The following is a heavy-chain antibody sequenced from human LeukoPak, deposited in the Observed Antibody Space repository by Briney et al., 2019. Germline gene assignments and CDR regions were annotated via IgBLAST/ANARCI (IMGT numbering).Heavy chain of an antibody. D-gene: IGHD3-22*01. CDR1: GGSISTYY. CDR2: IYHSGST. CDR3: ATLGEYYDSSGYYYN. V-gene: IGHV4-59*01. Sequence: SETLSLTCTVSGGSISTYYWNWIRQPPGKGLEWIGYIYHSGSTNYNPSLQSRVTISVDTSKNQFSLNLNSVTAADTAVYYCATLGEYYDSSGYYYNWGQGTLVTVSS. J-gene: IGHJ4*02.